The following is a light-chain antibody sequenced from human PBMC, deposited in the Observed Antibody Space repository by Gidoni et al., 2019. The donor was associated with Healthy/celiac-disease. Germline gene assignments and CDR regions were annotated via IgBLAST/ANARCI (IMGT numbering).Light chain of an antibody. CDR2: GAS. CDR1: QSVSSN. J-gene: IGKJ1*01. Sequence: EIVMTQPPATLSVSPGERATLSCRASQSVSSNLAWYQQKPGQAPRLLIYGASTRATGIPARFSGSGSGTEFTLTISSLQSEDFEVYYCQQYNNWPPWTFGQGTKVETK. V-gene: IGKV3-15*01. CDR3: QQYNNWPPWT.